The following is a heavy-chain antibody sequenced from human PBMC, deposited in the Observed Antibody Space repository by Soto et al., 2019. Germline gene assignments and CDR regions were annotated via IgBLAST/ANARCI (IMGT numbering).Heavy chain of an antibody. Sequence: GGSLRLSCAASGFTFSSYGMHWVRQAPGKGLEWVAVIWYDGSNKYYADSVKGRFTISRDNSKNTLYLQMNSLRAEDTAVYYCARDTSLNFYYVVGDDQGADAFDIWGQGTMVTVSS. J-gene: IGHJ3*02. V-gene: IGHV3-33*01. CDR3: ARDTSLNFYYVVGDDQGADAFDI. D-gene: IGHD3-10*02. CDR1: GFTFSSYG. CDR2: IWYDGSNK.